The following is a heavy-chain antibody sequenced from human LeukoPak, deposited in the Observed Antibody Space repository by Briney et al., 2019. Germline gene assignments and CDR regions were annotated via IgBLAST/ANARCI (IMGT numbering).Heavy chain of an antibody. J-gene: IGHJ5*02. CDR1: GYSFTSCW. CDR3: ARHRGGYCSSTTCYGNLFDP. V-gene: IGHV5-51*01. CDR2: IYPGDSDT. D-gene: IGHD2-2*01. Sequence: GESLKISCKGSGYSFTSCWIGWVRQMPGKGLEWMGIIYPGDSDTRYSPSFQSRVTISADKSISTAYLQWSSLKASDTAIYYCARHRGGYCSSTTCYGNLFDPWGQGTLVTVSS.